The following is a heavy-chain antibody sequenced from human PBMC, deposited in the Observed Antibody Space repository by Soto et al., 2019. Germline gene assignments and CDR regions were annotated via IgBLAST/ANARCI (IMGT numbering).Heavy chain of an antibody. CDR1: GFTFSSYG. V-gene: IGHV3-33*06. D-gene: IGHD6-13*01. CDR2: IWYDGSNK. CDR3: AKDLLYANTWYPLDP. J-gene: IGHJ5*02. Sequence: GGSLRLSCAASGFTFSSYGMHWVRQAPGKGLEWKAVIWYDGSNKYYADSVKGRFTISRDNSKNTLYLQMISLRAEDTAVYYCAKDLLYANTWYPLDPWGQGTPVTVSS.